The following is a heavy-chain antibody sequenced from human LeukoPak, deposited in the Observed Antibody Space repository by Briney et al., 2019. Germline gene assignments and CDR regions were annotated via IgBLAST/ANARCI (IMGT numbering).Heavy chain of an antibody. D-gene: IGHD5-12*01. CDR1: GGSISSYY. CDR3: AREFRATIVYFDY. V-gene: IGHV4-30-4*08. CDR2: IYYSGST. J-gene: IGHJ4*02. Sequence: PSETLSLTCTVSGGSISSYYWSWIRQPPGKGLEWIGYIYYSGSTYYNPSLKSRVTISVDTSKNQFSLKLSSVTAADTAVYYCAREFRATIVYFDYWGQGTLVTVSS.